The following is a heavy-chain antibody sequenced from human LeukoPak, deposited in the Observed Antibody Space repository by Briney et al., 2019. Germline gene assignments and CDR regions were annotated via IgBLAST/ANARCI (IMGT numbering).Heavy chain of an antibody. CDR1: GGSISSISYY. D-gene: IGHD2-15*01. V-gene: IGHV4-39*01. J-gene: IGHJ4*02. CDR2: IYYSGST. CDR3: ASLYCSGGSCYSIDY. Sequence: SDTLSLTCTVSGGSISSISYYWGWIRQPPGKGLEWIGSIYYSGSTYYNPSLKSRVTISVDTSKNQFSLKLGSVTAADTAVYYCASLYCSGGSCYSIDYWGQGTLVTVSS.